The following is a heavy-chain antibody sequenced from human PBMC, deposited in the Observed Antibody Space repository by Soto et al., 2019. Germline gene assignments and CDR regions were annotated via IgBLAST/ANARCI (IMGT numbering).Heavy chain of an antibody. CDR2: ISHDGSYK. D-gene: IGHD2-15*01. CDR1: GFTFSAHG. Sequence: QVQLVESGGGVVQPGRSLRLSCAASGFTFSAHGMHWVRQAPGRGLEWVAIISHDGSYKAYADSVKGRFTIARDNSKGALYLLLNSLRPDDSALYYCAKDPEGGNDYFDHWGQGTQVTVSS. CDR3: AKDPEGGNDYFDH. V-gene: IGHV3-30*18. J-gene: IGHJ4*02.